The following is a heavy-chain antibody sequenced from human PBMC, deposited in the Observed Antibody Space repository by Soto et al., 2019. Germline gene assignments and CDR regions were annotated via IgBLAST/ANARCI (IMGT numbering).Heavy chain of an antibody. Sequence: PGGSLRLSCAASGFTFSSYAMSWVRQGPGKGLEWVSSISGSGDSRDYADPVKGRFTVSRDNSRKRLYLQMNSLRAEDTAVYYCAKDGLGYCSGGSCFSYGMDVWGQGTTVTVSS. CDR1: GFTFSSYA. J-gene: IGHJ6*02. CDR3: AKDGLGYCSGGSCFSYGMDV. D-gene: IGHD2-15*01. V-gene: IGHV3-23*01. CDR2: ISGSGDSR.